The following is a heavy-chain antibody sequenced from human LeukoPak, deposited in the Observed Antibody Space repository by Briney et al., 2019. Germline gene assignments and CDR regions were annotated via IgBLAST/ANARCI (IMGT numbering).Heavy chain of an antibody. J-gene: IGHJ4*02. D-gene: IGHD3-3*01. CDR3: AREGITRFPDY. Sequence: ASVKVSCKASAYTFTGYYMHWVRQAPGLGLEWMGWINPHSGGTNYAQKLQGRVTMTTDTSTSTAYMELRSLRSDDTAVYYCAREGITRFPDYWGQGTLVTVSS. V-gene: IGHV1-2*02. CDR1: AYTFTGYY. CDR2: INPHSGGT.